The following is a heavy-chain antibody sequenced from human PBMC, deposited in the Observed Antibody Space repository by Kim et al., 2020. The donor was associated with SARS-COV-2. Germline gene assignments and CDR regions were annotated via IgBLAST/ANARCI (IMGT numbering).Heavy chain of an antibody. CDR3: AKQPRITMIVVVPDFDY. CDR2: IYYSGST. Sequence: SETLSLTCTVSGGSISSSSYYWGWIRQPPGKGLEWIGSIYYSGSTYYNPSLKSRVTISVDTSKNQFSLKLSSVTAADTAVYYCAKQPRITMIVVVPDFDYWGQGTLVTVSS. D-gene: IGHD3-22*01. V-gene: IGHV4-39*07. CDR1: GGSISSSSYY. J-gene: IGHJ4*02.